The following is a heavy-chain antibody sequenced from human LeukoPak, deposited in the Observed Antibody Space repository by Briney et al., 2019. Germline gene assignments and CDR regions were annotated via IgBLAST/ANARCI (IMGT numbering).Heavy chain of an antibody. D-gene: IGHD3-9*01. CDR1: GFTFSSYA. Sequence: GGSLRLSCAASGFTFSSYAMHWVRQAPGKGLEWVAVISYDGSNKYYADSVKGRFTISRDNSKNSLYLQMNSLRAEDTAVYYCARVSFDWLFRPSLDYWGQGTLVTVSS. CDR3: ARVSFDWLFRPSLDY. J-gene: IGHJ4*02. V-gene: IGHV3-30-3*01. CDR2: ISYDGSNK.